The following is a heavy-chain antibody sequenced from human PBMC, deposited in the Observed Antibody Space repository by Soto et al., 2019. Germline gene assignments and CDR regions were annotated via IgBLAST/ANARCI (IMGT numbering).Heavy chain of an antibody. CDR3: APSERYSTHTFDR. CDR1: GFTVSDSY. J-gene: IGHJ4*02. D-gene: IGHD4-4*01. Sequence: EVQLVETGGGLIQPGGSLRLSCAASGFTVSDSYMNWVRQAPGKGLQWVSVIYTGGSTYYADSVRGRFTISRDTSKNTLYLKMNSLRAEDTAVYYCAPSERYSTHTFDRWGQGTLVTVSS. CDR2: IYTGGST. V-gene: IGHV3-53*02.